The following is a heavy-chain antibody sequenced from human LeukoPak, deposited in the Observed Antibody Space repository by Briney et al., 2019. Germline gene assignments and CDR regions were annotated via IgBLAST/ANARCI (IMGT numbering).Heavy chain of an antibody. J-gene: IGHJ5*02. CDR1: GGTFSSYA. D-gene: IGHD2-2*01. V-gene: IGHV1-69*05. CDR3: ARDNTDIVVVPAAMGFDP. Sequence: ASVKVSCKASGGTFSSYAISWVRQAPGQGLEWMGGIIPIFGTANYAQKFQGRVTITTDESTGTAYMELSSLRSEDTAVYYCARDNTDIVVVPAAMGFDPWGQGTLVTVSS. CDR2: IIPIFGTA.